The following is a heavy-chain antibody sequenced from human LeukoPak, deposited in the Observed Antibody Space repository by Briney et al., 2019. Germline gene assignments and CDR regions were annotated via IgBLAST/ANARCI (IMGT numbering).Heavy chain of an antibody. D-gene: IGHD5-18*01. V-gene: IGHV4-4*02. CDR1: GGSISSRNW. CDR3: ASGRYSYGHFDY. CDR2: IYHSGST. Sequence: SGTLSLTCAVSGGSISSRNWWSWARKPPGKGLEWIGEIYHSGSTNYNPSLKSRVTISVDKSKNQFSLKLSSVTAADTAVYYCASGRYSYGHFDYWGQGTLVTVSS. J-gene: IGHJ4*02.